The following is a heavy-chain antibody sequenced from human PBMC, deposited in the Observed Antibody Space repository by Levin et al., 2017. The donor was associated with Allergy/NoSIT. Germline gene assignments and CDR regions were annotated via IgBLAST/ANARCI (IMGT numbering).Heavy chain of an antibody. CDR3: ARHVYIAGSPFDH. D-gene: IGHD2-8*01. V-gene: IGHV4-59*08. J-gene: IGHJ4*02. Sequence: ASETLSLTCSVSSGSISNYHWSWIRQSPAEGLEWIGHISNSGNTNYNPSLTSRVTISLDTSKSQISLRLSTVTAADTAVYYCARHVYIAGSPFDHWGQGTLVAVSS. CDR2: ISNSGNT. CDR1: SGSISNYH.